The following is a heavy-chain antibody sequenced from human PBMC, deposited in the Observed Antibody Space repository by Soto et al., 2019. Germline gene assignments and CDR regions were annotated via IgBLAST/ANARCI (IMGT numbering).Heavy chain of an antibody. D-gene: IGHD5-18*01. J-gene: IGHJ6*01. V-gene: IGHV5-51*01. CDR3: ARTEMSGYSSGALGMDV. CDR2: IYPGDSDT. Sequence: VESVTISCNVSGYSFTSYCIVWVRQMPGKGLEWMGIIYPGDSDTRYSPSFQGQVTISADKSISTAYLQWSSLKASDTATYYCARTEMSGYSSGALGMDVWGQGTPVTVSS. CDR1: GYSFTSYC.